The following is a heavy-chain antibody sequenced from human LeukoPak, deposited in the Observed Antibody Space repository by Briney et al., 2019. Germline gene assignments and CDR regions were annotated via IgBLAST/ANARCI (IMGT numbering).Heavy chain of an antibody. J-gene: IGHJ6*04. D-gene: IGHD3-10*02. Sequence: GGSLRLSCAASGFSFSSYGMHWVRQAPGKGLEWVGFIRYDGVTKYYSDSVRGRFTISRDNSKNTLDVQMSSLRAEDTAVYYCAELGITMIGGVWGKGTTVTISS. V-gene: IGHV3-30*02. CDR2: IRYDGVTK. CDR3: AELGITMIGGV. CDR1: GFSFSSYG.